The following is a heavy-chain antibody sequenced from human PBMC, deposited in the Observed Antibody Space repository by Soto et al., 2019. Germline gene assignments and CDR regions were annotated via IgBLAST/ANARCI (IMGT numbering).Heavy chain of an antibody. CDR3: ASRGIAARPYYYYYGMDV. Sequence: QVQLVQSGAEVKKPGASVKVSCKASGYTFTSYGISWVRQAPGQGLEWMGWISAYNGNTNYAQKLQGRDTMTTDTSTSTAYMELRSLRSDDTAVYYCASRGIAARPYYYYYGMDVWGQGTTVTVSS. J-gene: IGHJ6*02. CDR2: ISAYNGNT. V-gene: IGHV1-18*01. CDR1: GYTFTSYG. D-gene: IGHD6-6*01.